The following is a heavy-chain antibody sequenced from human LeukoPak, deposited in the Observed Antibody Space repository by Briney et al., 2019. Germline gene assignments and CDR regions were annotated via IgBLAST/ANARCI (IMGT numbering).Heavy chain of an antibody. J-gene: IGHJ3*02. V-gene: IGHV4-59*01. CDR3: AREDLAAAGNSDAFDI. Sequence: SSETLSLTCTVSGGSISSYYWSWIRQPPGKGLEWIGYIYYSGSTNYNPSLKSRVTISVDTSKNQFSLKLSSVTAADTAVYYCAREDLAAAGNSDAFDIWGQGTMVTVSS. CDR1: GGSISSYY. CDR2: IYYSGST. D-gene: IGHD6-13*01.